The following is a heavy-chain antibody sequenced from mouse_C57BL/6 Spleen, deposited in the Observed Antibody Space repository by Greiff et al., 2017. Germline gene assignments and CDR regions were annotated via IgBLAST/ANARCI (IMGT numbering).Heavy chain of an antibody. V-gene: IGHV5-6*01. D-gene: IGHD1-1*01. J-gene: IGHJ4*01. CDR1: GFTFSSYG. CDR2: ISSGGSYT. CDR3: ARQGVYYYGSFAMDY. Sequence: EVKLMESGGDLVKPGGSLKLSCAASGFTFSSYGMSWVRQTPDKRLEWVATISSGGSYTYYPDSVKGRFTISRDNAKNTLYLQMSSLKSEDTAMYYCARQGVYYYGSFAMDYWGQGTSVTVSS.